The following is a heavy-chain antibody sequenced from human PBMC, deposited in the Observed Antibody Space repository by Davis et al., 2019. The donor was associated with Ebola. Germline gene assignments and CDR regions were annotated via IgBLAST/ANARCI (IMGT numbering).Heavy chain of an antibody. CDR1: GGTFSSYA. CDR2: IIPIFGTA. Sequence: SVKVSCKASGGTFSSYAISWVRQAPGQGLEWMGGIIPIFGTANYAQKFQGRVTITADESTSTAYMELISLRSEDTAVYYCARGGELLLSAFDIWGQGTMVTVSS. V-gene: IGHV1-69*13. D-gene: IGHD1-26*01. CDR3: ARGGELLLSAFDI. J-gene: IGHJ3*02.